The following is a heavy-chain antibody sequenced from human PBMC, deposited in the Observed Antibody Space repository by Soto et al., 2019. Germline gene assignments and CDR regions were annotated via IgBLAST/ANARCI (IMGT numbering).Heavy chain of an antibody. Sequence: GGSLRLSCAASGFTFSSYAMHWVRQAPGKGLEWVAVISYDGSNKYYADSVKGRFTISRDNSKNTLYLQMNSLRAEDTAVYYCARGRLGPDSAHYYYGMDVWGQGTTVNVSS. V-gene: IGHV3-30-3*01. D-gene: IGHD1-26*01. J-gene: IGHJ6*02. CDR3: ARGRLGPDSAHYYYGMDV. CDR2: ISYDGSNK. CDR1: GFTFSSYA.